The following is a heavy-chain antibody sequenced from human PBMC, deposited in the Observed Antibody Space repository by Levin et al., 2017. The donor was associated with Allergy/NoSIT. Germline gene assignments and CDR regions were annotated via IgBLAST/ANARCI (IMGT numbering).Heavy chain of an antibody. CDR3: ARDEPPGRVVAATGSVY. D-gene: IGHD2-15*01. Sequence: PGGSLRLSCAASGFTFSSYSMNWVRQAPGKGLEWVSYISSSSSTIYYADSVKGRFTISRDNAKNSLYLQMNSLRAEDTAVYYCARDEPPGRVVAATGSVYWGQGTLVTVSS. V-gene: IGHV3-48*01. CDR2: ISSSSSTI. CDR1: GFTFSSYS. J-gene: IGHJ4*02.